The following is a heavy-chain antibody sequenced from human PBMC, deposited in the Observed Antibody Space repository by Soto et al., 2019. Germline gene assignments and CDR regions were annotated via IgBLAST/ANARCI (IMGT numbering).Heavy chain of an antibody. D-gene: IGHD5-12*01. Sequence: PGGSLRLSCAASGFTFSSYVMSWVRQAPGKGLEWVSAISGSGGSTYYADSVKGRFTISRDNSKNTLYLQMNSLRAEDTAVYYCAKAGVPWLRYFDYWGQGTLVTVSS. V-gene: IGHV3-23*01. CDR1: GFTFSSYV. CDR2: ISGSGGST. CDR3: AKAGVPWLRYFDY. J-gene: IGHJ4*02.